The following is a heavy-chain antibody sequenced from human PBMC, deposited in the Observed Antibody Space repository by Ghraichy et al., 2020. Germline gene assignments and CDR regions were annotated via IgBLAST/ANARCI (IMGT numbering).Heavy chain of an antibody. J-gene: IGHJ4*02. V-gene: IGHV3-30*18. Sequence: GESLNISCVASGFTFSSYGIHWVRQAPGKGLEWVAILSYDGIDEHYADSVRGRFTLSRDNSKNTVYLQMNSLRDEDTSVYYCAKDPGGILVANHFQYWGPGTLVTVSS. D-gene: IGHD2-15*01. CDR2: LSYDGIDE. CDR1: GFTFSSYG. CDR3: AKDPGGILVANHFQY.